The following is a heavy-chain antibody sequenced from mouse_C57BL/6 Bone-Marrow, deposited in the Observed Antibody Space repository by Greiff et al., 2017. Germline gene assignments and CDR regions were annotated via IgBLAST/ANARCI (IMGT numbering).Heavy chain of an antibody. CDR3: ARDYGSSYEAWFAY. Sequence: VQLQQPGAELVMPGASVKLSCKASGYTFTSYWMHWVKQRPGQGLEWIGEIDPSDSYTNYNQKFQGKSTLTVDKSSSTAYMQLSSLTSEDSAVYYCARDYGSSYEAWFAYWGQGTLVTVSA. CDR1: GYTFTSYW. J-gene: IGHJ3*01. D-gene: IGHD1-1*01. CDR2: IDPSDSYT. V-gene: IGHV1-69*01.